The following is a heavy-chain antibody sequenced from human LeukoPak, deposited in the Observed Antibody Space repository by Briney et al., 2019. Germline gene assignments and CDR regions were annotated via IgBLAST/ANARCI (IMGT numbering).Heavy chain of an antibody. CDR3: ASGRDIAVAGPGGYFDY. V-gene: IGHV3-11*01. Sequence: GGSLRLSCAASGFSFSDYHMNWVRQAPGKGLEWVSYISPRGDTIHFADTVKGRFTISRDPAKNSLFLQMNSLTAEDTGVYYCASGRDIAVAGPGGYFDYWGQGALVTVSS. CDR1: GFSFSDYH. D-gene: IGHD6-19*01. CDR2: ISPRGDTI. J-gene: IGHJ4*02.